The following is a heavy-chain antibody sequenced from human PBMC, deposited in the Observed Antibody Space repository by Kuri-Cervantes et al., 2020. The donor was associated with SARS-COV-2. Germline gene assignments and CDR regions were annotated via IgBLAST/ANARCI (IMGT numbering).Heavy chain of an antibody. D-gene: IGHD6-19*01. Sequence: GESLKISCAASGFTFSDYYMNWVRQAPGKGLEWVSSISSSSTIYYADSVKGRFTISRDNAKNSLYLQMNSLRAEDTAAYYCARDLVVSSGWDYYMDVWGKGTTVTVSS. V-gene: IGHV3-69-1*01. CDR3: ARDLVVSSGWDYYMDV. CDR1: GFTFSDYY. CDR2: ISSSSTI. J-gene: IGHJ6*03.